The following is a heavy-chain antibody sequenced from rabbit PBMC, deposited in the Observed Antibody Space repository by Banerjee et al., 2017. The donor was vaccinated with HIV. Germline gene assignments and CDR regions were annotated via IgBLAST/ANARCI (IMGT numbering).Heavy chain of an antibody. CDR2: IGAGSSGTT. Sequence: QSLEESGGDLVKPGASLILTCKASGLDLSSYYHMCWVRQAPGKGLEWIACIGAGSSGTTYYASWAKGRFTISKTSSTTVTLQMTSLTAADTATYFCARSVSVVYVYFNLWGPGTLVTVS. CDR3: ARSVSVVYVYFNL. J-gene: IGHJ4*01. D-gene: IGHD1-1*01. CDR1: GLDLSSYYH. V-gene: IGHV1S40*01.